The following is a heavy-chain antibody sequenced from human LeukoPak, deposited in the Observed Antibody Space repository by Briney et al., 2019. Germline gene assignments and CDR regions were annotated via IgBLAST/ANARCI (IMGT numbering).Heavy chain of an antibody. CDR2: LIPIFGTA. D-gene: IGHD2-15*01. J-gene: IGHJ1*01. Sequence: GSSVKVPCKASGGTFSRYAISWVRQAPGQGLEWMGGLIPIFGTANYAQKFQGRVTITADKSTSTAYMELSSLRSEDTAVYYCATGYCSGGSCFLGYFQHWGQGPLVTVSS. CDR1: GGTFSRYA. CDR3: ATGYCSGGSCFLGYFQH. V-gene: IGHV1-69*06.